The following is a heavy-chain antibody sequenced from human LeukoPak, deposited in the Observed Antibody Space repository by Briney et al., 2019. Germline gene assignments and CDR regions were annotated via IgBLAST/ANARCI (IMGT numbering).Heavy chain of an antibody. CDR3: ARVSAGAEAAQIHYYHMDV. CDR1: GFTVSNNE. D-gene: IGHD6-19*01. CDR2: TRTDGSA. Sequence: GGSLRLSYAASGFTVSNNEISWVRQAPGKGLEWVSVTRTDGSADYADSVKGRFTVSRDNAQSSLYLQMNSLRAEDTALYYCARVSAGAEAAQIHYYHMDVWGKGTTVTVSS. V-gene: IGHV3-66*01. J-gene: IGHJ6*03.